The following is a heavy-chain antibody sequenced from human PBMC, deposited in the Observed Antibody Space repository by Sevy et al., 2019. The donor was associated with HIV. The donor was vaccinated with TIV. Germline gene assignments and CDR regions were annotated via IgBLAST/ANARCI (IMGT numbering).Heavy chain of an antibody. J-gene: IGHJ6*02. CDR2: ISWNSATI. CDR3: AKVPQPRYYYDTIGYLGDGMDV. CDR1: GFTFDDYT. D-gene: IGHD3-22*01. V-gene: IGHV3-9*01. Sequence: GGSLRLSCAASGFTFDDYTMHWVRQAPGKGLEWVSGISWNSATIVYADSVKGRFTISRDNAKNSLYLQMNSLRAEDTALYYCAKVPQPRYYYDTIGYLGDGMDVWGQRTTVTVSS.